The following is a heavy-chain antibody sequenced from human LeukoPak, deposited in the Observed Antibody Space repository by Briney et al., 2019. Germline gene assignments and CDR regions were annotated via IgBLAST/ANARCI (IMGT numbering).Heavy chain of an antibody. CDR1: GYTFTDYY. CDR2: INPNSGGT. J-gene: IGHJ5*02. D-gene: IGHD3-9*01. CDR3: ARLDPGLTGYGNWFDP. V-gene: IGHV1-2*04. Sequence: GASVKVSCKASGYTFTDYYIHWVRQAPGQGLEWMGWINPNSGGTNYAQKFQGWVTMTRDTSISTAYMELSRLRSDDTAVYYCARLDPGLTGYGNWFDPWGQGTLVTVSS.